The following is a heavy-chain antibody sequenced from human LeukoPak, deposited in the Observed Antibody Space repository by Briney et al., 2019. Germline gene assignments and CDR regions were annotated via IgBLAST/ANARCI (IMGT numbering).Heavy chain of an antibody. D-gene: IGHD1-1*01. V-gene: IGHV3-30*04. Sequence: GGSLRLSCAASGFTFSSYAMHWVRQAPGKGLEWVAVISYDGSNKYYADSVKGRFTISRDNSKNTLYLQMNSLRAEDTAVYYCARDYGNFDYYYYYYMDVWGKGTTVTVSS. J-gene: IGHJ6*03. CDR1: GFTFSSYA. CDR2: ISYDGSNK. CDR3: ARDYGNFDYYYYYYMDV.